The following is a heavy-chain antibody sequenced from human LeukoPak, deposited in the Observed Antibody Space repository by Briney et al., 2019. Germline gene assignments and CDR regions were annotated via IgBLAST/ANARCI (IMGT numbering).Heavy chain of an antibody. Sequence: GGSLRLSCSASGFTFSSYAMHWVRQAPGKGLEYVSAISSNGGSTYYADSVKGRFTISRDNSKNTLYLQMCSLRAEDTAVYYCVKNRVQLWSSYHFDYWGQGTLVTVSS. CDR1: GFTFSSYA. CDR3: VKNRVQLWSSYHFDY. J-gene: IGHJ4*02. CDR2: ISSNGGST. D-gene: IGHD5-18*01. V-gene: IGHV3-64D*06.